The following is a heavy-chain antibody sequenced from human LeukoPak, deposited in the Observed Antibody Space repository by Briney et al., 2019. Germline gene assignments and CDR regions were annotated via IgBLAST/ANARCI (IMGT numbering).Heavy chain of an antibody. V-gene: IGHV3-30-3*01. D-gene: IGHD2-8*01. J-gene: IGHJ1*01. CDR1: GFTFSSYA. CDR3: ARGVQQ. Sequence: PGGSLRLSCAASGFTFSSYAMHWVRQAPGKGLEWVAVISYDGSNKYYADSVKGRFTISRDNSKSTLYLQMNSLRAEDTAVYYCARGVQQWGQGTLVTVSS. CDR2: ISYDGSNK.